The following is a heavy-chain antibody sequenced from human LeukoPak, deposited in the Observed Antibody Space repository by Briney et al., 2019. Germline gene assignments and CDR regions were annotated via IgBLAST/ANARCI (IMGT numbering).Heavy chain of an antibody. Sequence: PSETLSLTCTVSGVSIGSSSYYWGWIRQPPGKGLEWIGSIYYSGSTYYNPSLKSRVTISVDTSKNQFSLKLSSVTAADTAVYYCARHRMYYYDSSGRGVADAFDIWGQGTMVTVSS. CDR1: GVSIGSSSYY. J-gene: IGHJ3*02. CDR3: ARHRMYYYDSSGRGVADAFDI. V-gene: IGHV4-39*01. CDR2: IYYSGST. D-gene: IGHD3-22*01.